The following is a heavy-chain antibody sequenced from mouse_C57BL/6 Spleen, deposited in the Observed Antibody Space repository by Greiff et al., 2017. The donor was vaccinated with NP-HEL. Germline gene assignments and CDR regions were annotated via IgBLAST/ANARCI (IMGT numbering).Heavy chain of an antibody. Sequence: EVQRVESGGGLVQPGGSLKLSCAASGFTFSDYYMYWVRQTPEKRLEWVAYISNGGGSTYYPDTVKGRFTISRDNAKNTLYLQMSRLKSEDTAMYYGARRKEAGYYAMDYWGQGTSVTVSS. J-gene: IGHJ4*01. V-gene: IGHV5-12*01. CDR2: ISNGGGST. CDR3: ARRKEAGYYAMDY. CDR1: GFTFSDYY.